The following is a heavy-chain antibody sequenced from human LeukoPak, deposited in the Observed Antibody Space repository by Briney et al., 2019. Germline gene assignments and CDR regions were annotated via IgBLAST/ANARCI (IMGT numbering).Heavy chain of an antibody. J-gene: IGHJ5*02. V-gene: IGHV4-59*11. D-gene: IGHD4-17*01. CDR2: IYYSGST. Sequence: ASETLSLTCSVSGGSISSHYWSWIRQPPGKGLEWIGYIYYSGSTKYNPSLKSRVTISVDTSKNQFSLKLSSVTAADTAVYYCARGGTTVTPGLLWFDPWGQGALVTVSS. CDR1: GGSISSHY. CDR3: ARGGTTVTPGLLWFDP.